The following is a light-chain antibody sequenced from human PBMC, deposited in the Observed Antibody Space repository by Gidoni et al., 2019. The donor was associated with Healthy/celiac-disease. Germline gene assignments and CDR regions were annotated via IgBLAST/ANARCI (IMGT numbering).Light chain of an antibody. J-gene: IGKJ1*01. V-gene: IGKV1-39*01. CDR3: QQSYSTPRT. CDR1: QSMSSY. CDR2: AAS. Sequence: DIQMTQSPSSLSASVGDSVTITCRASQSMSSYLNWYQQKPGKDPKLLIYAASSLQSGVPSSFSGSGSGTDFTLTISSLQPEDFATYYCQQSYSTPRTFGQGTKVEIK.